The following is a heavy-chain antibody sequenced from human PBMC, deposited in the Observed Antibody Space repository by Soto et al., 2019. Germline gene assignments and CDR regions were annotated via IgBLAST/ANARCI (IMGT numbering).Heavy chain of an antibody. V-gene: IGHV5-51*01. D-gene: IGHD2-8*02. CDR3: ASSVLVTSTMNYFDL. CDR1: GYSFSNFW. Sequence: PGASLKISCKGSGYSFSNFWIAWVRQMPGEGLEWLGIIYPDDSDTRYSPSFLGQVTISADKSIKTTYLQWSSLKASDTAIYFCASSVLVTSTMNYFDLWGQGTLVTVSS. J-gene: IGHJ4*02. CDR2: IYPDDSDT.